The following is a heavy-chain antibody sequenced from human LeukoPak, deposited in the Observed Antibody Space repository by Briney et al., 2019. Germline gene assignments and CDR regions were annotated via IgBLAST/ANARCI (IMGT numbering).Heavy chain of an antibody. CDR1: GGSISSSGYY. CDR3: ARHEYSGSYYGLSWFDP. D-gene: IGHD1-26*01. CDR2: IYYSGST. Sequence: PSDTLSLTCTVSGGSISSSGYYWGWIRQRPGKGLEWLASIYYSGSTYYNPSLKSRVTISVDTSKNQLSLKLSSLTAADTAVYYCARHEYSGSYYGLSWFDPWGQGTLVTVSS. J-gene: IGHJ5*02. V-gene: IGHV4-39*01.